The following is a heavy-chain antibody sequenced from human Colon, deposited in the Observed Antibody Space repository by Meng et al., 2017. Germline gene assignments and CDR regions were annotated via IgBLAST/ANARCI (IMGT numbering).Heavy chain of an antibody. Sequence: QGQLQGSGPILVRPSETLSLTCTLSGGSVSSPSYYWSWIRQTPGKGLEWIGYVYYTGSANYNPSLKSRVTISVDTSKNHFSLNLTSVTAADTAVYYCARGRGSYSSIDFWGQGTLVTVSS. D-gene: IGHD1-26*01. CDR2: VYYTGSA. CDR1: GGSVSSPSYY. J-gene: IGHJ4*02. CDR3: ARGRGSYSSIDF. V-gene: IGHV4-61*03.